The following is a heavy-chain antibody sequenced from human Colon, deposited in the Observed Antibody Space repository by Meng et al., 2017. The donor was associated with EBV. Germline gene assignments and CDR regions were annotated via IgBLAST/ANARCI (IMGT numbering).Heavy chain of an antibody. D-gene: IGHD3-10*01. Sequence: RGWGPGCVKPCEHLSPSFTVSGGSISISSYYWGWILQPPGKGLEWIGSIYYNGSTYYNPSLKSRVTISVDTSKNQFSLKLNSVTAADTAVYYCARRRYYYGSGSYHSYYFDYWGQGALVTVSS. CDR1: GGSISISSYY. CDR3: ARRRYYYGSGSYHSYYFDY. V-gene: IGHV4-39*01. CDR2: IYYNGST. J-gene: IGHJ4*02.